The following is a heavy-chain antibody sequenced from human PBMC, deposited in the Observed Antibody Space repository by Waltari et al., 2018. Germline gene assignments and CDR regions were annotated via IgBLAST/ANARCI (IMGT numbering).Heavy chain of an antibody. CDR2: INPNSAGT. D-gene: IGHD3-3*01. Sequence: QEQLVQSGAEVRKPGASVKVSCKATGYSFTGYYILWVRQAPGQGLEWLGWINPNSAGTDYAQKFQGRVTMTRDTSSHTVYMELSRLTSDDSAVYYCARGGVSYYDFWTGYYPYMDVWGKGTTVTISS. CDR3: ARGGVSYYDFWTGYYPYMDV. V-gene: IGHV1-2*02. J-gene: IGHJ6*03. CDR1: GYSFTGYY.